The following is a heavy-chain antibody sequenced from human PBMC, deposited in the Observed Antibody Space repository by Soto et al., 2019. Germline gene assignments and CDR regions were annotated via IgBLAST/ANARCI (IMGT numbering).Heavy chain of an antibody. J-gene: IGHJ6*02. D-gene: IGHD3-10*01. CDR2: VSAYNGNT. CDR3: ATTTYYYGSGPPGKVYYYYGMDV. CDR1: GYTFTSYG. V-gene: IGHV1-18*01. Sequence: ASVKVSCKASGYTFTSYGISWARQAPGQGLEWMGWVSAYNGNTNYAQKLQGRVTMTTDTSTSTAYMELRSLRSDDTAVYYCATTTYYYGSGPPGKVYYYYGMDVWGQGTTVTVSS.